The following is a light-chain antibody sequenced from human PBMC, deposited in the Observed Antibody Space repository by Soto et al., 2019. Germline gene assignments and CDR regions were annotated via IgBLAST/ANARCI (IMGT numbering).Light chain of an antibody. CDR1: QSVSSY. V-gene: IGKV3-15*01. J-gene: IGKJ1*01. CDR2: VAS. Sequence: EMVMTQSPATLSVSPGERATLSCRASQSVSSYLAWYQQKPGQPPRLLIYVASTRPAGIPARFSGSGSGTEFTRTINSLQSEDVSVYYCQQYKEWPPRFGQGTKVEIK. CDR3: QQYKEWPPR.